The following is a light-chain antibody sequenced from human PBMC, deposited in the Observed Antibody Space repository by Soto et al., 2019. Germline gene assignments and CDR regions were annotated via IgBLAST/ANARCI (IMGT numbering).Light chain of an antibody. CDR1: QSVSTK. V-gene: IGKV3-15*01. CDR3: QQYNDRPPWT. Sequence: EIVMTQSPATLSVSPGERASLSCRASQSVSTKLAWYQQKGGQAPRILIYDASTRATGIPARFSGSGSGTQFTLTISSLQSEDFAVYYCQQYNDRPPWTFGQGTKVEIK. CDR2: DAS. J-gene: IGKJ1*01.